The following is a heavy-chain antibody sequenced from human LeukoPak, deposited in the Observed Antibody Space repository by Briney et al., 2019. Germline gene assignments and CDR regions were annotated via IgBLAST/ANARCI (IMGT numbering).Heavy chain of an antibody. CDR1: GFTLSSYT. CDR3: ARDQPPRLSAVGSSYRPLEY. D-gene: IGHD3-10*01. CDR2: ISISNSYI. V-gene: IGHV3-21*01. Sequence: GGSLRLSCAASGFTLSSYTMNWVRQAPGKGLEWVSSISISNSYIYYADSVKGRFTISRDNAKNSLYLQMNRLRAEDTAVYYCARDQPPRLSAVGSSYRPLEYWGQGTLVTVSS. J-gene: IGHJ4*02.